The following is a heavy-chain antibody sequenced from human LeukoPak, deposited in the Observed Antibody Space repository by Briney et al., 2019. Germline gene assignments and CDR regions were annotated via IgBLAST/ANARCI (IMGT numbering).Heavy chain of an antibody. CDR3: ARDRGPSRIAVAGTEFDH. CDR1: GFTFSSYS. D-gene: IGHD6-19*01. CDR2: ISSSSSYI. Sequence: PGGSLRLSCAASGFTFSSYSMNWVRQAPGKGLEWVSSISSSSSYIYYADSVKGRFTISRDNAKNSLYLQMNSLRAEDTAVYYCARDRGPSRIAVAGTEFDHWGQGTLVTVSS. J-gene: IGHJ4*02. V-gene: IGHV3-21*01.